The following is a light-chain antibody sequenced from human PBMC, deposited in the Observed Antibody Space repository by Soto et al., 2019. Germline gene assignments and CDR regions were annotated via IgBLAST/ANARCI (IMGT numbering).Light chain of an antibody. CDR2: DVS. CDR3: SSYTTSSTYV. V-gene: IGLV2-14*01. J-gene: IGLJ1*01. CDR1: SSDVGGYNY. Sequence: LTQPASVSGSPGQSIAISCTGTSSDVGGYNYVSWYQQHPGKAPKLMIYDVSNRPSGVSDRFSGSKSGNTASLTISGLQAEDEADYYCSSYTTSSTYVFGTGTKVTVL.